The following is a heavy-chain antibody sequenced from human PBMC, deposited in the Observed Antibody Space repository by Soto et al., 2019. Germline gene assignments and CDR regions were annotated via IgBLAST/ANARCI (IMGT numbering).Heavy chain of an antibody. D-gene: IGHD3-3*01. Sequence: GGSLRLSCAASGFTFSSYAMSWVRQAPGKGLEWVSAISGSGGSTYYADSVKGRFTISRDNSKNTLYLQMNSLRAEDTAVYYCAKSYYDFWSGYYPTMDVWGKGTTVTVSS. CDR3: AKSYYDFWSGYYPTMDV. CDR1: GFTFSSYA. J-gene: IGHJ6*03. CDR2: ISGSGGST. V-gene: IGHV3-23*01.